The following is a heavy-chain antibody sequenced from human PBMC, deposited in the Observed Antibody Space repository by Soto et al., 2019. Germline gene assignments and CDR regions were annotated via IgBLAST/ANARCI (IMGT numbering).Heavy chain of an antibody. CDR1: GYTFTSYG. D-gene: IGHD3-3*01. CDR2: ISAYNGNT. Sequence: ASVKVSCKASGYTFTSYGISWVRQAPGQGLEWMGWISAYNGNTNYAQKLQGRVTMTTDTSTSTAYMELRSLRSEDTAVYYCARAEVWSGYFLLDYYYGMDVWGQGTTVTVSS. V-gene: IGHV1-18*01. J-gene: IGHJ6*02. CDR3: ARAEVWSGYFLLDYYYGMDV.